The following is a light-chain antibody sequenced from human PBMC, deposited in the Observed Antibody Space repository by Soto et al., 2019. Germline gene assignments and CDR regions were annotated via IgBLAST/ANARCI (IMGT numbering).Light chain of an antibody. CDR1: SSNIGAGYD. CDR2: GNS. Sequence: QSVLTQPPSVSGAPGQRVTISCTGSSSNIGAGYDVHWYQQLPGTAPKLLIYGNSNRPSGVPDRFSGSKSGTSASLAITGVQAEDEADYYCQSYDSSLSVSYVFGTGTKLTVL. CDR3: QSYDSSLSVSYV. V-gene: IGLV1-40*01. J-gene: IGLJ1*01.